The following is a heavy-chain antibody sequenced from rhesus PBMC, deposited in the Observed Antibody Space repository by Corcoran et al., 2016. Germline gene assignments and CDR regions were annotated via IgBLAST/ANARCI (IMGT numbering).Heavy chain of an antibody. V-gene: IGHV4-80*01. CDR1: GASTGSYW. CDR2: INGNSGST. CDR3: ARSGGSYYGPDY. D-gene: IGHD3-16*01. J-gene: IGHJ4*01. Sequence: QVQLQESGPGLVKPSETLSLTCAVSGASTGSYWWSWIRQPPGKGLEWIGEINGNSGSTYYNPSLKSRVTISKDASKNQFSLKLSSVTAADTAVYYCARSGGSYYGPDYWGQGVLVTVSS.